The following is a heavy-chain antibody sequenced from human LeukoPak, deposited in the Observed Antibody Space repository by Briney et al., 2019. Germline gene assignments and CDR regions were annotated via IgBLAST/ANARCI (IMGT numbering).Heavy chain of an antibody. Sequence: NPSETLSLTCNVSGDSITSHYWNWIRQPPGKGLEWIGYIYYTGIIKYNPSLTSRVSMSVDTSKNQFVLKMKSVTAADTPVYHCARSVDYFDNTGPHMMFDYWGQGSLVTVSS. CDR2: IYYTGII. J-gene: IGHJ4*02. D-gene: IGHD3-22*01. CDR1: GDSITSHY. V-gene: IGHV4-59*11. CDR3: ARSVDYFDNTGPHMMFDY.